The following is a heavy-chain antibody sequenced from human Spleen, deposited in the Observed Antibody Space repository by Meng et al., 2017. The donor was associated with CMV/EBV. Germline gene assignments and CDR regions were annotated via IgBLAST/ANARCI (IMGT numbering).Heavy chain of an antibody. CDR2: INPNTGDK. V-gene: IGHV1-2*02. CDR3: ARADSSDWAPYHFGMDV. J-gene: IGHJ6*02. Sequence: ASVKVSCKASGYTFTGYYMHWVRQAPGQGLEWMGWINPNTGDKNYAQKFQGRVTMTRDTSISIGYMELNRLRYDDTAVYYCARADSSDWAPYHFGMDVWGQGTTVTVSS. CDR1: GYTFTGYY. D-gene: IGHD6-25*01.